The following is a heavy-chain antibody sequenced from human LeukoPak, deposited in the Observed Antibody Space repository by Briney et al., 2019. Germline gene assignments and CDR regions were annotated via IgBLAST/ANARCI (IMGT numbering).Heavy chain of an antibody. D-gene: IGHD1-26*01. J-gene: IGHJ6*03. CDR2: IRYDGSNK. CDR3: AKMSWELVDYYYYMDV. CDR1: GFTFGTYW. Sequence: GGSLRLPCGASGFTFGTYWMHWVRQAPGKGLEWVAFIRYDGSNKYYADSVKGRFTISRDNSKNTLYLQMNSLRAEDTAVYYCAKMSWELVDYYYYMDVWGKGTTVTISS. V-gene: IGHV3-30*02.